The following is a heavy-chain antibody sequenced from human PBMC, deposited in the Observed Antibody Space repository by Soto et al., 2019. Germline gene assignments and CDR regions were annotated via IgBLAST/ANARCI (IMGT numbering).Heavy chain of an antibody. V-gene: IGHV4-34*01. CDR1: GGSFSPYF. CDR2: INHSGST. D-gene: IGHD6-19*01. J-gene: IGHJ2*01. Sequence: QVQLQQWGAGLLKPSETLSLTCAVYGGSFSPYFWSWIRQRPGKGLEWIGEINHSGSTNYNPSLTRRATLSVDTSKNQVSLKLTSVTAADTAVYYCARLASGWQYSYLDFWGRGTPVTVSS. CDR3: ARLASGWQYSYLDF.